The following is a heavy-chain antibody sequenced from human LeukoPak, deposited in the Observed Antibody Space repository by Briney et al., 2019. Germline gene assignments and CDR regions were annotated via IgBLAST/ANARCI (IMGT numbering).Heavy chain of an antibody. Sequence: GGSLRLSCAASGFTFSSYAMHWVRQAPAKGLEWVAVISYDGSNKYYADSVKGRFTISRDNSKNTLYLQMNGLRAEDTAVYYCARDPIRYSYGMDVWGQGTTVTVSS. CDR3: ARDPIRYSYGMDV. CDR2: ISYDGSNK. CDR1: GFTFSSYA. J-gene: IGHJ6*02. V-gene: IGHV3-30-3*01.